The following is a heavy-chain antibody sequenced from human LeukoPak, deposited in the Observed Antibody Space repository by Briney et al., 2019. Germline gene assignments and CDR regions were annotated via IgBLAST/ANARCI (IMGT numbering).Heavy chain of an antibody. Sequence: PSETLSLTCTVSGGSISSGSYYWSWIRQAAGKGLEWIGRIYTSGSTNYNPSLKSRVTISVDTSKNQFSLKLSSVTAADTAVYYCAREFDLGYHDFWSGYSAFDIWGQGTMVTVSS. D-gene: IGHD3-3*01. V-gene: IGHV4-61*02. CDR2: IYTSGST. CDR3: AREFDLGYHDFWSGYSAFDI. J-gene: IGHJ3*02. CDR1: GGSISSGSYY.